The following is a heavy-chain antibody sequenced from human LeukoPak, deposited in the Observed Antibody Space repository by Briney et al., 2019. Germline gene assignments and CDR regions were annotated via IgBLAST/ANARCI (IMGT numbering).Heavy chain of an antibody. J-gene: IGHJ6*03. D-gene: IGHD1-26*01. CDR3: ARAYSGRYGLGYYYMDV. V-gene: IGHV3-20*04. CDR2: INWNGGST. CDR1: GFTFDDYG. Sequence: GGSLRLSCAASGFTFDDYGMSWVRQAPGKGLEWVSGINWNGGSTGYADSVKGRFTISRDNAKNSLYLRMNSLRAEDTAVYYCARAYSGRYGLGYYYMDVWGKGTTVTISS.